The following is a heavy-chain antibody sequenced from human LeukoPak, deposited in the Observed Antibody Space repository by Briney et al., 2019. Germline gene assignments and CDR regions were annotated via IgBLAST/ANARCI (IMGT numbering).Heavy chain of an antibody. V-gene: IGHV3-9*01. J-gene: IGHJ5*02. CDR2: ISWNSGSI. Sequence: GGSLRLSCAASGFTFSSYSMNWVRQAPGKGLEWVSGISWNSGSIGYADSVKGRFTISRDNAKNSLYLQMNSLRAEDTALYYCAKDIGSSGWYGWFDPWGQGTLVTVSS. CDR3: AKDIGSSGWYGWFDP. D-gene: IGHD6-19*01. CDR1: GFTFSSYS.